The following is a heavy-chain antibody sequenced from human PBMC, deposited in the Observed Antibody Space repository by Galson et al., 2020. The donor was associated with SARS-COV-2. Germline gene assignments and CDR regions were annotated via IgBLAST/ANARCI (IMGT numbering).Heavy chain of an antibody. CDR3: ARDLRDCSGGSCSTYFDY. CDR2: IYYSGST. V-gene: IGHV4-30-4*01. Sequence: SETLSLTCTVSGGSISSGDYYWSWIRQPPGKGLEWIGYIYYSGSTYYNPSLKSRVTISVDTSKNQFSLKLSSVTAADTAVYYCARDLRDCSGGSCSTYFDYWGQGTLVTVSS. D-gene: IGHD2-15*01. J-gene: IGHJ4*02. CDR1: GGSISSGDYY.